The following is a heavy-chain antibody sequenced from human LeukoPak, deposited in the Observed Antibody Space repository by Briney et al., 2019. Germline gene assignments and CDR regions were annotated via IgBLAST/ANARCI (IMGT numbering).Heavy chain of an antibody. CDR2: FYPEDGET. CDR1: GYTLTELS. D-gene: IGHD1-26*01. CDR3: ATPLAPGATSLIDY. Sequence: ASLKGSCKVSGYTLTELSMHWVRQAPGKGRECVGGFYPEDGETIYAQKFQGRVTMTEDTSTDTAYMELSSLTSEDTAVYYCATPLAPGATSLIDYWGQGTLVTVSS. V-gene: IGHV1-24*01. J-gene: IGHJ4*02.